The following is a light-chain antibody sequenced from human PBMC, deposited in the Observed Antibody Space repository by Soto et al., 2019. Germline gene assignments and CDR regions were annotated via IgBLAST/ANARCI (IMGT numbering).Light chain of an antibody. Sequence: EIVMTQSPATLSVSPGERATLSCRASQSVNSDLAWYQQKPGQAPRLLIYGASTRATGIPGRFSGSGSGTEFTLTISSLQSVDFAVYSSQQYNHWPLTFGGGTK. CDR3: QQYNHWPLT. V-gene: IGKV3-15*01. J-gene: IGKJ4*01. CDR1: QSVNSD. CDR2: GAS.